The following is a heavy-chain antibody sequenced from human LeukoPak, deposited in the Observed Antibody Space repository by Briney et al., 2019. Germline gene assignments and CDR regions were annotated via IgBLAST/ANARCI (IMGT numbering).Heavy chain of an antibody. V-gene: IGHV1-46*01. CDR3: ASEAAADPYYFDY. Sequence: ASVTVSCKASGYTFTSYYMHWVRQAPGQGLEWMGIINPSGGSTSYAQKFQGRVTMTRDTSTSTVYMELSSLRSEDTAVYYCASEAAADPYYFDYWGQGTLVTVSS. CDR1: GYTFTSYY. D-gene: IGHD6-13*01. J-gene: IGHJ4*02. CDR2: INPSGGST.